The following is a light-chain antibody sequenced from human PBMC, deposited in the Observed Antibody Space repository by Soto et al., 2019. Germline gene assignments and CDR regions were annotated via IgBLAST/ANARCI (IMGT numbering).Light chain of an antibody. CDR3: SSYTRSSTVL. V-gene: IGLV2-14*01. J-gene: IGLJ2*01. CDR1: SSDVGTYNS. CDR2: DVD. Sequence: QSALTQPASVSGSPGQSITISCTGTSSDVGTYNSVSWYQQHPGKAPKLMIYDVDIRPSGVSNRFSGSKSGNTASLTISGLQAEDGADYYCSSYTRSSTVLFGGGTKVTVL.